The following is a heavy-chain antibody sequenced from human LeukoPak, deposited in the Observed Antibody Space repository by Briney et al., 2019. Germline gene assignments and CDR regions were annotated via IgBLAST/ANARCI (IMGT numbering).Heavy chain of an antibody. CDR3: ARDGLGGIAAAGMGAFDI. J-gene: IGHJ3*02. Sequence: PSETLSLTCTVSGGSISSDYWSWIRQPPGKGLEWIGYIYYSGSTNYNPSLKSRVTISVDTSKNQFSLKLSSVTAADTAVYYCARDGLGGIAAAGMGAFDIWGQGTMVTVSS. V-gene: IGHV4-59*01. CDR1: GGSISSDY. CDR2: IYYSGST. D-gene: IGHD6-13*01.